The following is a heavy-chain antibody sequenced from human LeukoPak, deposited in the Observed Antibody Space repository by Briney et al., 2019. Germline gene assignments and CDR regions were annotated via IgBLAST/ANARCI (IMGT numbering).Heavy chain of an antibody. D-gene: IGHD3-22*01. Sequence: ASVKVSCKASGYTFTNNFMHWVRQAPGQGLEWMGIINPSGDNTWYAQKFQGRVTMTRDMATSTDYMEVSSLRSEDTAVYYCARDGYYYDSYLGYFQHWGQGTLVTVSS. CDR1: GYTFTNNF. CDR2: INPSGDNT. CDR3: ARDGYYYDSYLGYFQH. V-gene: IGHV1-46*01. J-gene: IGHJ1*01.